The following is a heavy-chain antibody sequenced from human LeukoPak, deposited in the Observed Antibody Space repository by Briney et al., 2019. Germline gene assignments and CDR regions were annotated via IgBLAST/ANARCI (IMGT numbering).Heavy chain of an antibody. CDR1: GGSFSDYD. J-gene: IGHJ4*02. Sequence: SENLSLTCAVYGGSFSDYDWSWIRQPPGKGLEWIGEINHSGSTYYNASLNSRVTISIDTSKNLFSLRLNSMTAADTAVYYCAKSGGYGLIDNGGQGTLVTVSS. CDR2: INHSGST. V-gene: IGHV4-34*01. D-gene: IGHD1-26*01. CDR3: AKSGGYGLIDN.